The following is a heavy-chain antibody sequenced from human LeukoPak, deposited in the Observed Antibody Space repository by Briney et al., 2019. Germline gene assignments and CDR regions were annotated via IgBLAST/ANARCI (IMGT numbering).Heavy chain of an antibody. CDR3: AGSYGGNAVGPFDI. V-gene: IGHV4-34*01. CDR1: GVSFSGYH. J-gene: IGHJ3*02. D-gene: IGHD4-23*01. CDR2: VSQSGGA. Sequence: SETLSLTCAVSGVSFSGYHWSWLRQTPGKGLEWIGEVSQSGGASYNPSLKSRVTISVETSKNHFSLKLNSVTAADTAMYYCAGSYGGNAVGPFDIWGQGTTVIVSS.